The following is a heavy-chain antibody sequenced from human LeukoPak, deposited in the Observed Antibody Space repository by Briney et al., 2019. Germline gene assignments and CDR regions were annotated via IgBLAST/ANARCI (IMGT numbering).Heavy chain of an antibody. CDR2: IYYSGST. CDR3: ARHLSYYYDSSGYLPACDY. V-gene: IGHV4-39*01. J-gene: IGHJ4*02. Sequence: SETLSLTCTVSGGSIGSSSYYWGWIRQPPGKGLEWIGSIYYSGSTYYNPSLKSRVTISVDTSKNQFSLKLSSVTAADTAVYYCARHLSYYYDSSGYLPACDYWGQGTLVTVSS. CDR1: GGSIGSSSYY. D-gene: IGHD3-22*01.